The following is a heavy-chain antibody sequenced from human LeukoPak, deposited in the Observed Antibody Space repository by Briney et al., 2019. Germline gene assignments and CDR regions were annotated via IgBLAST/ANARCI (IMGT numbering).Heavy chain of an antibody. CDR3: ASCLFDYYYFAQ. Sequence: SGTLSFTCAVSGDSITSHNWWSWVRQSPGKGLEWIGEIYHSGTTNYSPSLKSRVTISVDKSKNQLSLKLTSVTAADTAVYFCASCLFDYYYFAQWGQGTLVTVSS. J-gene: IGHJ4*02. D-gene: IGHD2/OR15-2a*01. CDR1: GDSITSHNW. CDR2: IYHSGTT. V-gene: IGHV4-4*02.